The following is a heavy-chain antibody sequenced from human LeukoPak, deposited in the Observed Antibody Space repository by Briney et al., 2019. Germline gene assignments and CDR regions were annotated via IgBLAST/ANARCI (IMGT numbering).Heavy chain of an antibody. Sequence: PGGSLRLSCAASGFTFSSYAMSWVRRAPGKGLEWVSAISGSGGSTYYADSVKGRFTISRDNSKNTPYLQMNSLRAEDTAVYYCANLRYFDWLQKSTFDYWGQGTLVTVSS. V-gene: IGHV3-23*01. J-gene: IGHJ4*02. CDR3: ANLRYFDWLQKSTFDY. CDR1: GFTFSSYA. D-gene: IGHD3-9*01. CDR2: ISGSGGST.